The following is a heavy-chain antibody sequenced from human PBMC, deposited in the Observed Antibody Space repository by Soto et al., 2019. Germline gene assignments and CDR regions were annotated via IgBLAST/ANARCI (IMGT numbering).Heavy chain of an antibody. D-gene: IGHD3-22*01. CDR1: GYSFTTYW. V-gene: IGHV5-10-1*01. CDR3: AIPYFDSSGYYYEGHDAFDI. J-gene: IGHJ3*02. CDR2: IDPSDSYT. Sequence: PGESLKISCKASGYSFTTYWISWVRQMPGKGLEWMGRIDPSDSYTNYSPSFQGHVTISADKSISTAYLQWSSLKASDTAMYYCAIPYFDSSGYYYEGHDAFDIWGQGTMVTVAS.